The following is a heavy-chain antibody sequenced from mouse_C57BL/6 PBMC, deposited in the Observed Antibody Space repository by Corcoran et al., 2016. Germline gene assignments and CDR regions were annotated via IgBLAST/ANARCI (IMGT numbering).Heavy chain of an antibody. CDR3: AEITTVVAARNV. CDR2: IYPRSGNT. J-gene: IGHJ1*03. V-gene: IGHV1-81*01. D-gene: IGHD1-1*01. Sequence: QVQLQQSGAELARPGASVKLSCKASGYTFTSYGISWVKQRTGQGLEWIGEIYPRSGNTYYNEKFKGKATRTADKSSRTAYMELRSLTSEDSAVYFCAEITTVVAARNVWGTGTTVTVSS. CDR1: GYTFTSYG.